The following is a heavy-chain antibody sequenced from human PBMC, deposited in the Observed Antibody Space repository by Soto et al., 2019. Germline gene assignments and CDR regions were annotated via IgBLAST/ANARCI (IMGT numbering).Heavy chain of an antibody. J-gene: IGHJ6*02. Sequence: PSETLSLTCTVSGGSISSSSYYWGWIRQPPGKGLEWIGSIYYSGSTYYNPSLKSRATISVDTSKNQFSLKLSSVTAADTAVYYCAGQLLYYYGMDVWGQGTTVTVSS. CDR1: GGSISSSSYY. V-gene: IGHV4-39*01. CDR3: AGQLLYYYGMDV. CDR2: IYYSGST.